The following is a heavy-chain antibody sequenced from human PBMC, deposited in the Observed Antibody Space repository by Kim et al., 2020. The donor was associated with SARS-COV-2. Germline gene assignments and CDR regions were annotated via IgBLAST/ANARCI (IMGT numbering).Heavy chain of an antibody. CDR3: ASDSSGYYYVVGFDY. CDR1: GFTFSSYW. CDR2: IKQDGSEK. Sequence: GGSLRLSCAASGFTFSSYWMSWVRQAPGKGLEWVANIKQDGSEKYYVDSVKGRFTISRDNAKNSLYLQMNSLRAEDTAVYYCASDSSGYYYVVGFDYWGQGTLVTVSS. J-gene: IGHJ4*02. V-gene: IGHV3-7*01. D-gene: IGHD3-22*01.